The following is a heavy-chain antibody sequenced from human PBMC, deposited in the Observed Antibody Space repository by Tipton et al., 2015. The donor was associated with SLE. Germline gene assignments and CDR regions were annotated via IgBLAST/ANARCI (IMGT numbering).Heavy chain of an antibody. Sequence: SGFTFSNSDMHWVRQAPGKGLEWVAYIQHDGSNTYYADSVKGRFTISRDDSKKTLYVQMNSLRVEDTAIYYCAKGYTTDDWGQGTLVTVSS. D-gene: IGHD5-18*01. CDR2: IQHDGSNT. CDR3: AKGYTTDD. CDR1: GFTFSNSD. J-gene: IGHJ4*02. V-gene: IGHV3-30*02.